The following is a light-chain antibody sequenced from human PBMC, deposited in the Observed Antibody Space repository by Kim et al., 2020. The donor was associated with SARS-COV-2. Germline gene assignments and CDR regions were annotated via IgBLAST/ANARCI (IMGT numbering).Light chain of an antibody. CDR3: LLYYGGAVI. Sequence: PGVTVTRACACRAGAVTSGYVPNWFQQKPGQAPRALIYSTSSKHSCTPVRFSGSLLGGKAALTLSGVQPEDEAEYYCLLYYGGAVIFGGGTQLTVL. V-gene: IGLV7-43*01. CDR1: AGAVTSGYV. J-gene: IGLJ2*01. CDR2: STS.